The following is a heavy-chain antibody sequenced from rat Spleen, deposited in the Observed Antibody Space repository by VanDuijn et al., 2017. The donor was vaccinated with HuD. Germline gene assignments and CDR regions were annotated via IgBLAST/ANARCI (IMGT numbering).Heavy chain of an antibody. V-gene: IGHV5-29*01. D-gene: IGHD4-3*01. J-gene: IGHJ1*01. CDR1: GFTFSDYY. Sequence: EVQLVESDGGLVQPGRSLKLSCAASGFTFSDYYMAWVRQAPTKGLEWVATISHDGSSTYFRDSVKGRLTISRENAKSTLYLQMDSLRSEDTATYYCARLSGPLWCFDLWGPGTMVTVTS. CDR2: ISHDGSST. CDR3: ARLSGPLWCFDL.